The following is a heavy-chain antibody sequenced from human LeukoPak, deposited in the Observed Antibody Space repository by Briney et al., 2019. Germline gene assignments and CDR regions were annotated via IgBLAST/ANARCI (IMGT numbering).Heavy chain of an antibody. D-gene: IGHD5-24*01. J-gene: IGHJ4*02. V-gene: IGHV3-30*04. CDR2: ISYDGSNK. CDR1: GFTFSSYA. CDR3: ARDWGDGYNLGGVFDY. Sequence: PGGSLRLSCAASGFTFSSYAMHWVRQAPGKGLEGGAVISYDGSNKYYADSVKGRFTISRDNSKNTLYLQMNSLRAEDTAVYYCARDWGDGYNLGGVFDYWGQGTLVTVSS.